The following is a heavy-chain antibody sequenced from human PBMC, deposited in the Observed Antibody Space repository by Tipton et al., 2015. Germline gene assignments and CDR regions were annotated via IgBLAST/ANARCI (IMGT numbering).Heavy chain of an antibody. V-gene: IGHV4-59*01. CDR3: ARALFQYAGGRRPSDS. CDR1: GGSINSYY. D-gene: IGHD2-21*01. J-gene: IGHJ5*01. Sequence: TLSLTCTVSGGSINSYYWSWIRQTPGRGLEWLGYIYYSGTTTYNPSLNSRVTISIDTAKNQFSPSLRSVIAADTAVYYCARALFQYAGGRRPSDSRGQGTLVTVSS. CDR2: IYYSGTT.